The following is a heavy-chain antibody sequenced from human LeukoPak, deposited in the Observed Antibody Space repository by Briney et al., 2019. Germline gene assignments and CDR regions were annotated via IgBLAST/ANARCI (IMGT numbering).Heavy chain of an antibody. CDR3: AKGSSKVVPAATFDY. CDR2: ISGSGGST. CDR1: GFTFSSYA. J-gene: IGHJ4*02. V-gene: IGHV3-23*01. Sequence: PGGSLRLSCAASGFTFSSYAMSWVRQAPGKGLEWVSAISGSGGSTYYADSVKGRFTISRDNSKNTLYLQMTSLRAEDTAVYYCAKGSSKVVPAATFDYWGQGTLVTVSS. D-gene: IGHD2-2*01.